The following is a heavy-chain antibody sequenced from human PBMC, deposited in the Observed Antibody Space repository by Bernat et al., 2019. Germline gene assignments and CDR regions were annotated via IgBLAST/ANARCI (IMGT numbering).Heavy chain of an antibody. D-gene: IGHD5-24*01. V-gene: IGHV4-39*01. J-gene: IGHJ4*02. Sequence: QVQLQESDPGLVKPSETLSLTCSVSVGSISSSNYCWGWIRQFPGKGLEWIGNFYYGGSTHYNPSLKSRVIISVDAAKNQFSLELSSVTAADTALYYCARRTRGGYNWYFDYWGQGILVTVSS. CDR3: ARRTRGGYNWYFDY. CDR1: VGSISSSNYC. CDR2: FYYGGST.